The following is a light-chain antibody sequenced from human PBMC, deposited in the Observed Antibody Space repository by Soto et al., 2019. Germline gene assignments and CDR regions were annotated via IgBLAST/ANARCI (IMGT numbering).Light chain of an antibody. CDR1: QSISNY. CDR2: GAS. J-gene: IGKJ4*01. CDR3: QQTYTTPLT. V-gene: IGKV1-39*01. Sequence: DIQMTQSPSSLSASVGDRVTITCRASQSISNYLNWYQQKPGKAPKLLIYGASNLQSGVPSRFSGGGSGTDFILTVSSLQPEDFATYYCQQTYTTPLTFGGGTKV.